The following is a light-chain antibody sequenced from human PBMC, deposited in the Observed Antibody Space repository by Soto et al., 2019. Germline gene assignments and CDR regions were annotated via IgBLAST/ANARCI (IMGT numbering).Light chain of an antibody. J-gene: IGLJ2*01. CDR3: GTWDSSLSAGLVV. CDR1: SSNIGAGYD. CDR2: DNN. Sequence: QSVLTQPPSVSGAPGQRVTISCTGSSSNIGAGYDVHWYQQLPGTAPKLLIYDNNKRPSGIPDRFSGSKSGTSATLGITGLQTGDEADYYCGTWDSSLSAGLVVFGGGTKVTVL. V-gene: IGLV1-51*01.